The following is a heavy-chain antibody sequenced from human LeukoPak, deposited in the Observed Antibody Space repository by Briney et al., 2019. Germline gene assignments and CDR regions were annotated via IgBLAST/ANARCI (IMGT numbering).Heavy chain of an antibody. D-gene: IGHD6-19*01. V-gene: IGHV1-2*06. Sequence: ASVKVSCKASGYTFTGYYMHWVRQAPGQGLEWMGRINLNSGGTNYAQKFQGRVTMTRDTSISTAYMELSRLRSDDTAVYYCARVKAVAGAYYFDYWGQGTLVTVSS. CDR3: ARVKAVAGAYYFDY. CDR2: INLNSGGT. CDR1: GYTFTGYY. J-gene: IGHJ4*02.